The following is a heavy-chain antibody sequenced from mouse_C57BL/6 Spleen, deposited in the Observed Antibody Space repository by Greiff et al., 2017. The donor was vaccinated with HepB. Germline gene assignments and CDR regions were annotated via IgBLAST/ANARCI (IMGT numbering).Heavy chain of an antibody. Sequence: EVQVVESGGGLVKPGGSLKLSCAASGFTFSSYAMSWVRQTPEKRLEWVATISDGGSYTYYPDNVKGRFTISRDTAKNNLYLQMSHLKSEDTAMYYCAREGGRIYDYEGMDYWGQGTSVTVSS. CDR3: AREGGRIYDYEGMDY. V-gene: IGHV5-4*01. CDR2: ISDGGSYT. D-gene: IGHD2-4*01. J-gene: IGHJ4*01. CDR1: GFTFSSYA.